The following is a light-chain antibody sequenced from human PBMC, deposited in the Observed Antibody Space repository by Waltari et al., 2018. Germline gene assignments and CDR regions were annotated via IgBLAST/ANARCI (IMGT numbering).Light chain of an antibody. Sequence: QSALTQPASVSGSPGQSITISCTGTSSDVGGFNYVSWYQQHPGKAPKLIICEGSNRPPGISPRFSGSRSGKTAFLTISGLQAEDEADYYCISFTNTKTLVFGGGTKLTVL. J-gene: IGLJ2*01. CDR3: ISFTNTKTLV. V-gene: IGLV2-14*01. CDR2: EGS. CDR1: SSDVGGFNY.